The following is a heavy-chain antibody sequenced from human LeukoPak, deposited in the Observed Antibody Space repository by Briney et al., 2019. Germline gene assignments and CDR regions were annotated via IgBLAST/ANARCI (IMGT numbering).Heavy chain of an antibody. Sequence: SETLSLTCTVSGGSISSSSYYWGWIRQPPGKGLEWIGSIYYSGSTYYNPSLKSRVTISVDTSKNQFSLKLSSVTAADTAVYYCARRAIAARPGDYYYYYMDVWGKGTTVTVSS. J-gene: IGHJ6*03. CDR3: ARRAIAARPGDYYYYYMDV. CDR1: GGSISSSSYY. D-gene: IGHD6-6*01. CDR2: IYYSGST. V-gene: IGHV4-39*01.